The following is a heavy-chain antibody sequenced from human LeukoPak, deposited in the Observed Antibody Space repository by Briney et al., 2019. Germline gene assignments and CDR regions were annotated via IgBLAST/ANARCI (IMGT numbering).Heavy chain of an antibody. CDR3: AREYLGITIFQQGLDY. CDR1: GYTFTSYG. J-gene: IGHJ4*02. Sequence: SVKVSCKASGYTFTSYGISWVRQAPGQGLEWMGGIIPIFGTANYAQKFQGRVTITADKSTSTAYMELSSLRSEDTAVYYCAREYLGITIFQQGLDYWGQGTLVTVSS. D-gene: IGHD3-9*01. CDR2: IIPIFGTA. V-gene: IGHV1-69*06.